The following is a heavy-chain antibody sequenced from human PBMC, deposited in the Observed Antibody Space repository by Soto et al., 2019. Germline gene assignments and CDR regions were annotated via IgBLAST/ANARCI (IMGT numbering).Heavy chain of an antibody. V-gene: IGHV3-23*01. CDR2: INGGGAT. Sequence: GSLRLSCAASGFTFFNYVMNGVRQAPGKGLEWVSAINGGGATYYTDSVKGRFTISRDNSKNTVYLEMNSLRAEDTAMYYCARDQSGYGRFDYWGQGAQVTVSS. J-gene: IGHJ4*02. CDR3: ARDQSGYGRFDY. D-gene: IGHD6-25*01. CDR1: GFTFFNYV.